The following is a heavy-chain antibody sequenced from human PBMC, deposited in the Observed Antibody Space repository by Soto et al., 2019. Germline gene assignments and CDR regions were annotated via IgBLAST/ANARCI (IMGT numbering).Heavy chain of an antibody. Sequence: ASVKVSCKASGGTFSSYAISWVLQAPGQGLEWMGGIIPIFGTANYAQKFQGRVTITADESTSTAYMELSSLRSEDTAVYYCARDGYNRIPPAFDIWGQGTMVTVSS. CDR3: ARDGYNRIPPAFDI. D-gene: IGHD5-12*01. CDR2: IIPIFGTA. CDR1: GGTFSSYA. V-gene: IGHV1-69*13. J-gene: IGHJ3*02.